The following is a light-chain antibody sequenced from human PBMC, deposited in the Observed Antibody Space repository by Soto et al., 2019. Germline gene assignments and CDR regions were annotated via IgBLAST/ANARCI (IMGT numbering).Light chain of an antibody. V-gene: IGLV6-57*04. Sequence: NFMLTQPDSVSASPGETITVSCTRSSGSLATNYVQWYQQRPFSAPTTVICEDDQRPSGVPDRFSGSIDRSSNSASLTISGLQTEDEADYYCQSYDSRNLVVFGGGTKLTVL. CDR2: EDD. J-gene: IGLJ2*01. CDR3: QSYDSRNLVV. CDR1: SGSLATNY.